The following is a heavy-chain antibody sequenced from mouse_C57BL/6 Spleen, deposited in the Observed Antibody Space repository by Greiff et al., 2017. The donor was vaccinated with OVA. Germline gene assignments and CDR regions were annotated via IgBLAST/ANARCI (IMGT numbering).Heavy chain of an antibody. V-gene: IGHV1-22*01. D-gene: IGHD4-1*01. CDR3: AMGLGPYYFDY. Sequence: VQLKQSGPELVKPGASVKMSCKASGYTFTDYNMHWVKQSHGKSLEWIGYINPNNGGTSYNQKFKGKATLTVNKSSSTAYMELRSLTSEDSAVYYCAMGLGPYYFDYWGQGTTLTVSS. CDR2: INPNNGGT. CDR1: GYTFTDYN. J-gene: IGHJ2*01.